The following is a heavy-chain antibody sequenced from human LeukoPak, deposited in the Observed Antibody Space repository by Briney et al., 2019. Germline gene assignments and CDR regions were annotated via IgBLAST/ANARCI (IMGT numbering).Heavy chain of an antibody. CDR2: VYYSGST. D-gene: IGHD2-2*01. CDR1: GFTFSSYS. V-gene: IGHV4-59*01. J-gene: IGHJ4*02. Sequence: GSLRLSCAASGFTFSSYSMNWVRQAPGKGLEWIGYVYYSGSTNYNPSLKSRVTISVDTSKNQFSLKLSSVTAADTAVYYCASSPARDVFDYWGQGTLVTVSS. CDR3: ASSPARDVFDY.